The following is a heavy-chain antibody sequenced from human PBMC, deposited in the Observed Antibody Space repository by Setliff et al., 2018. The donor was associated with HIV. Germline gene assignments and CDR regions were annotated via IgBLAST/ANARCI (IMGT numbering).Heavy chain of an antibody. Sequence: SETLSLTCTVSGDSINSGSYHWNWIRQPAGKGLEWIGRIYISGSANYNPSLKSRVIVSVDTSKNQFSLRLTSVTSADTAVYYCTTSRHRPSNWFDPWGQGTLVTVSS. CDR3: TTSRHRPSNWFDP. J-gene: IGHJ5*02. CDR2: IYISGSA. CDR1: GDSINSGSYH. V-gene: IGHV4-61*02.